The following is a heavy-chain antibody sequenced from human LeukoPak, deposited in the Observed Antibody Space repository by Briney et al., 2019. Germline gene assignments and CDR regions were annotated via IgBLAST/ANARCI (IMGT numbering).Heavy chain of an antibody. J-gene: IGHJ6*02. V-gene: IGHV3-21*01. Sequence: GGSLRLSCAASGFTFSSYSMNWVRQAPGKGLEWVSSISSSSSYIYYADSVKGRFTISRDNAKNSLYLQMNSLRAEDTAVYYCARVDGYCSSTSCYVYYYHGMDVWGQGTTVTVSS. CDR3: ARVDGYCSSTSCYVYYYHGMDV. CDR2: ISSSSSYI. D-gene: IGHD2-2*01. CDR1: GFTFSSYS.